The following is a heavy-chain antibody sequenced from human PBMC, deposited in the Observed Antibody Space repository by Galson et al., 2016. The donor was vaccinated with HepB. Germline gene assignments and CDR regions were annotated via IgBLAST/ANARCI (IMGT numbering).Heavy chain of an antibody. CDR2: MYYPVRN. V-gene: IGHV4-30-4*01. Sequence: TLSLTCTVSGASISVGDHYWSWIRQSPGKGLQWIGYMYYPVRNDYNPSLKSRVKIFVDASKNQFSLNLTSVTAADTAVYYCARGVGFYSYYLFDYWGPGTLVAVSS. J-gene: IGHJ4*02. D-gene: IGHD4-11*01. CDR1: GASISVGDHY. CDR3: ARGVGFYSYYLFDY.